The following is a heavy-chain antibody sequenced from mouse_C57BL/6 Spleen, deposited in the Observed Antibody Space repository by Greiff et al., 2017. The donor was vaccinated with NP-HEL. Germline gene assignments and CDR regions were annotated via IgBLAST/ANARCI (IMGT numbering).Heavy chain of an antibody. CDR1: GFTFRDAW. CDR3: TRPGYDYASAWFAY. CDR2: IRNKANNHAT. Sequence: EVKLVESGGGLVQPGGSMKLSCAASGFTFRDAWMDWVRQSPEKGLEWVAEIRNKANNHATYYAESVKGRFTISRDDSKSSVYLQMNSLRAEDTGIYYCTRPGYDYASAWFAYWGQGTLVTVSA. V-gene: IGHV6-6*01. D-gene: IGHD2-4*01. J-gene: IGHJ3*01.